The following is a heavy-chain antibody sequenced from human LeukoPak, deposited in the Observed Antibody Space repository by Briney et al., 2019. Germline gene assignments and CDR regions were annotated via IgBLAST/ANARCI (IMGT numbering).Heavy chain of an antibody. Sequence: LSLTCAVYGGSFSGYYWSWIRQAPGKGLEWVSYISSSSSYTNYADSVKGRFTISRDNAKNSLYLQMNSLRAEDTAVYYCARDGATGSGDYYYYGMDVWGQGTTVTASS. CDR3: ARDGATGSGDYYYYGMDV. J-gene: IGHJ6*02. D-gene: IGHD3-10*01. CDR2: ISSSSSYT. V-gene: IGHV3-11*06. CDR1: GGSFSGYY.